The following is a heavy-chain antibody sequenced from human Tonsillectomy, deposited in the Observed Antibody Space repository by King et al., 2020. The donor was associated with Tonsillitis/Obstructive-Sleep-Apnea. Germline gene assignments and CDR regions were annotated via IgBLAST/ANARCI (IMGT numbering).Heavy chain of an antibody. Sequence: VQLVESGAEVKKPGESLKISCKGSGYSFTTYWIGWVRQMPGKGLEWMGIIYPGDSDTRYSPSFQGQVTISADKSNSTAYLQWSSLKASDTAMYYCASHYYGSGRHVDYWVQGTLVTVSS. D-gene: IGHD3-10*01. V-gene: IGHV5-51*01. CDR2: IYPGDSDT. CDR1: GYSFTTYW. CDR3: ASHYYGSGRHVDY. J-gene: IGHJ4*02.